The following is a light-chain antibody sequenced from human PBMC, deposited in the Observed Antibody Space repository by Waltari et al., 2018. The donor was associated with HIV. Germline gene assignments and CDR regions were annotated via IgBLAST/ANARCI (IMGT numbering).Light chain of an antibody. CDR1: SLRTYS. J-gene: IGLJ1*01. V-gene: IGLV3-19*01. CDR2: NGN. Sequence: SSDLTQDPAVSVALGQTVRITCQGDSLRTYSAAWYRQKPGQAPILVIFNGNIRPSGIPDRFSGSASGNTASLTITGALAEDEADYYCGSRDRTGSSYVFGPGTEVTV. CDR3: GSRDRTGSSYV.